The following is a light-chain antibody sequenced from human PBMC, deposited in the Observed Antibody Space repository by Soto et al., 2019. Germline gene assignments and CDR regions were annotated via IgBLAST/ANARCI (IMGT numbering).Light chain of an antibody. CDR3: GAWDSGLSGYV. Sequence: QSVLTQPPSVSAAPGQTVTISCSGSNSNIGNTYVSWYQQLPGTAPKLLIHENNKRPSGIPDRFSGSKSGTSATLGITGLQTGDEADYYCGAWDSGLSGYVFGTGTKLTVL. V-gene: IGLV1-51*02. J-gene: IGLJ1*01. CDR2: ENN. CDR1: NSNIGNTY.